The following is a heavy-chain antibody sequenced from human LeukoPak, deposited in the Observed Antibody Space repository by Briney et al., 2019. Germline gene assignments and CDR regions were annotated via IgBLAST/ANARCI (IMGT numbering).Heavy chain of an antibody. CDR1: GGSINSNY. V-gene: IGHV4-59*01. CDR2: IYYSGST. Sequence: SETLSLTCTVSGGSINSNYWSWIRQPPGKELEWIGYIYYSGSTNYNPSLKSRVTISVDTSKNQFSLKLSSVTAADTAVYYCARSSRGRGMDVWGQGTTVTVSS. J-gene: IGHJ6*02. CDR3: ARSSRGRGMDV.